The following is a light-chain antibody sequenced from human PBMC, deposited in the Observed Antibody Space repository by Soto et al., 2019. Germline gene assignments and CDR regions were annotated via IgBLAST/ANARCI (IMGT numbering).Light chain of an antibody. CDR1: QSVSSN. V-gene: IGKV3D-15*01. J-gene: IGKJ1*01. Sequence: EIVMTQSPATLSVSPGERSTLSCMAIQSVSSNLAWYQQKPCQAPRLLIYGASTRATGIPERFSGSGSGTDFSLTISSLQSEDIETYYCQQYRGWPRTFGQGTKVDIK. CDR2: GAS. CDR3: QQYRGWPRT.